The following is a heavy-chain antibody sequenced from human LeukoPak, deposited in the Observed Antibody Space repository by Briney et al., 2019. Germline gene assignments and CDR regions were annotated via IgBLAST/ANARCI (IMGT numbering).Heavy chain of an antibody. CDR3: ARDLKDYYDSSGYLPFGY. Sequence: SETLSLTCTVSGGSISSGDYYWSWIRQPPGKGLEWIGYIYYSGSIYYNPSLKSRVTISVDTSKNQFSLKLSSVTAADTAVYYCARDLKDYYDSSGYLPFGYWGQGTLVTVSS. CDR1: GGSISSGDYY. D-gene: IGHD3-22*01. J-gene: IGHJ4*02. V-gene: IGHV4-30-4*01. CDR2: IYYSGSI.